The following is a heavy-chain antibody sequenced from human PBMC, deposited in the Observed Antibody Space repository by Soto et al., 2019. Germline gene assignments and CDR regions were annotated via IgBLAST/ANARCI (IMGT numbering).Heavy chain of an antibody. D-gene: IGHD2-15*01. Sequence: QVQLVESGGGVVQPGRSLRLSCAASGFTFSSYGMHWVRQAPGKGLEWVAVIWYDGSKKYYADSVKGRFTISRDNSKNTLYLQMNSLRAEDTAVYYCARGSVVAARGAFDIWGQGTMVTVSS. CDR3: ARGSVVAARGAFDI. CDR2: IWYDGSKK. CDR1: GFTFSSYG. V-gene: IGHV3-33*01. J-gene: IGHJ3*02.